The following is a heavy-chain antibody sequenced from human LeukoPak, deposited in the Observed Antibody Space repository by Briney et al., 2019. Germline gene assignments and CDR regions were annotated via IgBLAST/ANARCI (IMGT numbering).Heavy chain of an antibody. CDR2: INQDGSEK. CDR1: GFTFNNYW. CDR3: ARGTIAVAGIDY. J-gene: IGHJ4*02. V-gene: IGHV3-7*01. Sequence: GGSLRLSCAASGFTFNNYWTSWVRQAPGKGLEWVANINQDGSEKHYVDSVKGRFTISRDNAKNSLYLQMNSLRAEDTAVYYCARGTIAVAGIDYWGQGTLVTVSS. D-gene: IGHD6-19*01.